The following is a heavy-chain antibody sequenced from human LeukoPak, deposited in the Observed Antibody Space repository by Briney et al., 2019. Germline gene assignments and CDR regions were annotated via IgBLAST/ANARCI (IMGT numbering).Heavy chain of an antibody. CDR1: GLPFINHA. V-gene: IGHV3-23*01. Sequence: GGSLSFSGEAFGLPFINHALGGARQAPGKGLEWVSNIGSSGGDTYYADSVKGRFTISRDNSKSTLFLQMNSLRAEDTAVYYCAKDGNNFEYWGQGTLVTVSS. CDR3: AKDGNNFEY. J-gene: IGHJ4*02. CDR2: IGSSGGDT.